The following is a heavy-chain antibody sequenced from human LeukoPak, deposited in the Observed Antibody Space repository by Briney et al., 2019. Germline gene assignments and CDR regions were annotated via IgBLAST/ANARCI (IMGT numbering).Heavy chain of an antibody. V-gene: IGHV3-11*01. CDR2: ISGSGSDM. D-gene: IGHD2-8*01. J-gene: IGHJ4*01. CDR3: STDPRLLIY. Sequence: GSLRLSCVVSGFGFSDSYMTWIRQTPGKGLEWLAYISGSGSDMYYADSVKGRFTISRDNAKNSLYLQMNSLRPDDTALYYCSTDPRLLIYWGHGTLVTVSS. CDR1: GFGFSDSY.